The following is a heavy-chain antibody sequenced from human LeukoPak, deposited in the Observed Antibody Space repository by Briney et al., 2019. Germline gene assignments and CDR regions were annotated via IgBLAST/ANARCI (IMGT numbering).Heavy chain of an antibody. D-gene: IGHD6-13*01. J-gene: IGHJ4*02. CDR1: GFIVSGDF. Sequence: GGSLRLSCAASGFIVSGDFMSWVRQAPGKGLEWVSVIYSDGSTYYADSVKGRFTISRDNSKNTLDLQMTGLRAEDTAVYYCASRSSSWYDYWGQGTLVTVSS. CDR2: IYSDGST. V-gene: IGHV3-53*01. CDR3: ASRSSSWYDY.